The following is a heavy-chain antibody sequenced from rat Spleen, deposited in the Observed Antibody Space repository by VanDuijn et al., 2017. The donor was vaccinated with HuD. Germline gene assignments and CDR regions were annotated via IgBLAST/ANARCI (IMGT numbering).Heavy chain of an antibody. J-gene: IGHJ3*01. CDR2: INSAGTT. CDR1: GHSITSSYR. CDR3: ARSDGVHYYLPFAD. V-gene: IGHV3-3*01. Sequence: EVQLQESGPGPVKVSESLSLTCSVTGHSITSSYRWNWIRKFPGNKLEWMGYINSAGTTNYNPYLKSRISITRDTSKNQFFLQVNSVSSEDTATYYCARSDGVHYYLPFADWGQGTLVTASS. D-gene: IGHD1-1*01.